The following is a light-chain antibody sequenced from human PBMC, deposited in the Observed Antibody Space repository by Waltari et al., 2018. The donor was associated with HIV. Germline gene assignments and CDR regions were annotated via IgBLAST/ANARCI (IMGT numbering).Light chain of an antibody. J-gene: IGLJ2*01. Sequence: SSDLTQDPSVSVALGQTVRITCQGDSLRSYYASWYQHKPGQAPVVVFFGRNNRPSGIPYRFSGSSSGNTASLTITGAQAEDDADYYCHSRDSSGFHVVFGGGTKVTVL. CDR3: HSRDSSGFHVV. V-gene: IGLV3-19*01. CDR1: SLRSYY. CDR2: GRN.